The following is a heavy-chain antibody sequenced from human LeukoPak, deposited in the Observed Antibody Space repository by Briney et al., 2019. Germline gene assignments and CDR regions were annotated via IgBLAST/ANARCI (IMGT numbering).Heavy chain of an antibody. Sequence: ASVKVSCKASGGTFSSYAISWVRQAPGQGLEWMGRIIPILGIANYAQKFQGRVTITTDESTSTAYMELSSLRSEDTAVYYCARGYYDSSGYHLDYWGQGTLVTVSS. CDR3: ARGYYDSSGYHLDY. CDR2: IIPILGIA. V-gene: IGHV1-69*04. D-gene: IGHD3-22*01. CDR1: GGTFSSYA. J-gene: IGHJ4*02.